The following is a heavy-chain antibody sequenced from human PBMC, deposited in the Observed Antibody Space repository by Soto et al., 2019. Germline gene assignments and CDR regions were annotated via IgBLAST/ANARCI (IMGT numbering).Heavy chain of an antibody. CDR1: GFTFSSYG. CDR2: IWYDGSNK. Sequence: GGSLRLSCAASGFTFSSYGMHWVRQAPGKGLEWVAVIWYDGSNKYYADSVKGRFTISRDNSKNTLYLQMNSLRAEDTDVYYCARDYRIAAARKMDYWGQVTLV. J-gene: IGHJ4*02. D-gene: IGHD6-13*01. CDR3: ARDYRIAAARKMDY. V-gene: IGHV3-33*01.